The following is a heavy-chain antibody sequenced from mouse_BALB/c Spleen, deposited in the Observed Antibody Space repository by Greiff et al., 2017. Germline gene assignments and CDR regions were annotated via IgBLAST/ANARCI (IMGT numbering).Heavy chain of an antibody. V-gene: IGHV1-18*01. CDR2: INPYNGGT. D-gene: IGHD1-1*01. J-gene: IGHJ4*01. CDR3: ARLPITTVPYYAMDY. CDR1: GYSFTGYT. Sequence: VQLKESGPELVKPGASMKISCKASGYSFTGYTMNWVKQSHGKNLEWIGLINPYNGGTSYNQKFKGKATLTVDKSSSTAYMELLSLTSEDSAVYYCARLPITTVPYYAMDYWGQGTSGNVSS.